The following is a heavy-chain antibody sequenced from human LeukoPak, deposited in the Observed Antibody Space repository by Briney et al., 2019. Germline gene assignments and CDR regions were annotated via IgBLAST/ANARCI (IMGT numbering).Heavy chain of an antibody. CDR2: YSGST. CDR3: ARSSYGAGSKPYWVDY. J-gene: IGHJ4*02. D-gene: IGHD3-10*01. CDR1: GGSISSSTYY. Sequence: NPSETVSLTCTGSGGSISSSTYYWAWIRQPPGKGLEYIGSYSGSTYYNPSLKSRVTIFVDTSQEQFSLKLSSVTAADTAVYYCARSSYGAGSKPYWVDYWGQGTLVTVSS. V-gene: IGHV4-39*01.